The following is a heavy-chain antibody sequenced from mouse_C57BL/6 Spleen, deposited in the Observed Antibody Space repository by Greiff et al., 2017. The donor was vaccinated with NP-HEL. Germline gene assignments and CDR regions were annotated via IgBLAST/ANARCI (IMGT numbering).Heavy chain of an antibody. CDR1: GYTFTDYN. V-gene: IGHV1-22*01. D-gene: IGHD3-1*01. CDR2: ITHNNGGN. CDR3: ARRGAGLSY. Sequence: VQLQQSGPELVKPGASVKMSCKASGYTFTDYNMHWVKQSHGKSLEWIGNITHNNGGNSSNQKFTGKATLTVNKSSSTAYMELRSLTSEDSAVYYCARRGAGLSYWGQGTLVTVSA. J-gene: IGHJ3*01.